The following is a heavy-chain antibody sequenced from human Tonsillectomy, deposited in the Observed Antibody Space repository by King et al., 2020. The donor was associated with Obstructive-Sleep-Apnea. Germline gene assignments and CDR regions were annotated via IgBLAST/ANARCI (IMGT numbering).Heavy chain of an antibody. CDR2: TYWNDDK. CDR3: AHRGSQWCGGDYFDY. J-gene: IGHJ4*02. D-gene: IGHD3-10*01. CDR1: GFSLSTSGVG. Sequence: TLKESGPTLVKPTQTLTLTCTFSGFSLSTSGVGVGWIRQPPGNALEWLALTYWNDDKRYSPSLKSRLPNTNDTSKTQVVLTLTNIDPVDTATYYCAHRGSQWCGGDYFDYWGQGTLVTVSS. V-gene: IGHV2-5*01.